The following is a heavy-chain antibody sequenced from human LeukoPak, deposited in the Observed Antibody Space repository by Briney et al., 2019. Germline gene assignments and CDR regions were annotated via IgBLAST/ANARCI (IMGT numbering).Heavy chain of an antibody. CDR2: INPNSGGT. D-gene: IGHD2-15*01. V-gene: IGHV1-2*06. J-gene: IGHJ4*02. CDR1: GYTFTGYY. CDR3: ARPYCSGGSCPPQ. Sequence: ASVKVSCKASGYTFTGYYMHWVRQAPGQGLERMGRINPNSGGTNYAQKFQGRVTMTRDTSISTACMELSRLRSDDTAVYYCARPYCSGGSCPPQWGQGTLVTVSS.